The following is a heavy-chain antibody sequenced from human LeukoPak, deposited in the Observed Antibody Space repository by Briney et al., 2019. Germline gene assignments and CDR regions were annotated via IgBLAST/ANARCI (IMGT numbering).Heavy chain of an antibody. CDR3: ARVRPYYYDTSGCDY. V-gene: IGHV1-18*01. J-gene: IGHJ4*02. CDR1: GYTFTSYG. D-gene: IGHD3-22*01. CDR2: ISAYNGNT. Sequence: ASEKVSCKASGYTFTSYGISWVRQAPGQGLEWMGWISAYNGNTKYAQKLQGRVTVTTDTSTSTAYMELRSLRSDDTAVYYCARVRPYYYDTSGCDYWGQGTLVTVSS.